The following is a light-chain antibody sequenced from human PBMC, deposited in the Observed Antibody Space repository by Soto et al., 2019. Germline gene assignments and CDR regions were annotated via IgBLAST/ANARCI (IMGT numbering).Light chain of an antibody. V-gene: IGKV1-33*01. J-gene: IGKJ4*01. Sequence: DIQMTQSPSSLSASVGDRVTITCQASQDITNHLNWYQQKPGKAPKLLIYDASNLQTGVPSRFSGSGAGTDFTFTISGLQPEVSATFYCQQYDILLTFGGGTKVDI. CDR3: QQYDILLT. CDR2: DAS. CDR1: QDITNH.